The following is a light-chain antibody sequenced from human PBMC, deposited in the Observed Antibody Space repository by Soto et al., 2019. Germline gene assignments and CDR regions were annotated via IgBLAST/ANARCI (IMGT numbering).Light chain of an antibody. J-gene: IGLJ1*01. CDR3: SSYAGSSNYV. V-gene: IGLV2-8*01. CDR2: GVD. Sequence: QSVLTQPPSASGSPGQSVTISCTGTSSDVGGYNYVSWYQQHPGKAPKLIIYGVDKRPSGVPDRFSGSTSGNTASLTVSGRQADDEADYYCSSYAGSSNYVFGTGTKLTVL. CDR1: SSDVGGYNY.